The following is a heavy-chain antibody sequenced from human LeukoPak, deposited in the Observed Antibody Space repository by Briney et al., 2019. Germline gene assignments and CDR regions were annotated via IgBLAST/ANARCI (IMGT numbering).Heavy chain of an antibody. V-gene: IGHV4-4*07. D-gene: IGHD3-16*01. CDR1: GGSISNHF. J-gene: IGHJ5*02. Sequence: PSETLSFTCTVSGGSISNHFCSWIRQPAGKGLEWIGRVSTSGSTYYNPSLKSRVTMSADTSKNQFSLKLTSMTAADTAVYYCARGDSVMGGGRNWFDPWGQGTLVTVSS. CDR2: VSTSGST. CDR3: ARGDSVMGGGRNWFDP.